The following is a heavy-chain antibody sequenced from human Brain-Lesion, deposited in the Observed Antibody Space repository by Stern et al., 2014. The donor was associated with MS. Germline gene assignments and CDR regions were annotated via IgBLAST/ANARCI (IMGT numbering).Heavy chain of an antibody. CDR2: FDPEDGEP. J-gene: IGHJ4*02. V-gene: IGHV1-24*01. Sequence: QVQLGQSGAEVKKPGASVKVSCKVSGYTLTELSMHWVRQAPRQGLEWMGGFDPEDGEPIYAQNFQGRVTMTEDTSTDTAYMELSSLRSEDTAVYYCATLSPGAGGDYYRHFDYWGQGTLVTVSS. CDR3: ATLSPGAGGDYYRHFDY. CDR1: GYTLTELS. D-gene: IGHD1-26*01.